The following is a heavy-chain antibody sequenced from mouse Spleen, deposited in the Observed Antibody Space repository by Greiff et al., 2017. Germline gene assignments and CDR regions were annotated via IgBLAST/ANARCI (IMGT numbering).Heavy chain of an antibody. CDR2: INPSSGYT. CDR3: ASGGYGNRYAMDY. V-gene: IGHV1-4*01. J-gene: IGHJ4*01. D-gene: IGHD2-10*02. Sequence: QVQLQQSGAELARPGASVKMSCKASGYTFTSYTMHWVKQRPGQGLEWIGYINPSSGYTKYNQKFKDKATLTADKSSSTAYMQLSSLTSEDSAVYYCASGGYGNRYAMDYWGQGTSVTVSS. CDR1: GYTFTSYT.